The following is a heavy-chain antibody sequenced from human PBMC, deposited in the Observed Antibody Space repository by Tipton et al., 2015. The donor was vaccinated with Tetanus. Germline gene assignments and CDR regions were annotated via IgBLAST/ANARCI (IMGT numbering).Heavy chain of an antibody. CDR2: IYNSGRP. CDR1: GGSISIPDIY. V-gene: IGHV4-39*07. J-gene: IGHJ4*02. Sequence: LRLSCSVSGGSISIPDIYWAWIRQPPGKGLEWIGSIYNSGRPNFNPSLKSRVTMTVDTSKNQFSLKLASVTAADTAVYYCARANYQSSKKGPFDSWGQGTQVIVSS. D-gene: IGHD5-24*01. CDR3: ARANYQSSKKGPFDS.